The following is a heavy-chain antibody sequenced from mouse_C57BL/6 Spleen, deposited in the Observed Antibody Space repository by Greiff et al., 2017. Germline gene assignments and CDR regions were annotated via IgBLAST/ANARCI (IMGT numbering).Heavy chain of an antibody. CDR1: GYTFTDYY. D-gene: IGHD2-5*01. CDR2: IYPGSGNT. V-gene: IGHV1-76*01. Sequence: QVQLQQSGAELVRPGASVKLSCKASGYTFTDYYINWVKQRPGQGLEWIARIYPGSGNTYYNEKFKGKATLTAEKSSSTAYMQLSSLTSEDSAVYFCAREGFYSNSAMDYWGQGTSVTVSS. CDR3: AREGFYSNSAMDY. J-gene: IGHJ4*01.